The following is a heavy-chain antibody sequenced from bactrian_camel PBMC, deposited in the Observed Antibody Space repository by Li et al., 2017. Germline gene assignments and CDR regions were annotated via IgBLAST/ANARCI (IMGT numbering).Heavy chain of an antibody. CDR2: IVSDGSST. Sequence: HVQLVESGGGLVQPGGSLRLSCAASRLSFSSYYITWVRQAPGKGLEWVTGIVSDGSSTCYKDSVKGRYTISRDNAKNTMYLQMNNLKPEDTAVYYCVKGGLSRGGSWPDWGQGTQVAVS. V-gene: IGHV3-2*01. CDR1: RLSFSSYY. D-gene: IGHD6*01. CDR3: VKGGLSRGGSWPD. J-gene: IGHJ4*01.